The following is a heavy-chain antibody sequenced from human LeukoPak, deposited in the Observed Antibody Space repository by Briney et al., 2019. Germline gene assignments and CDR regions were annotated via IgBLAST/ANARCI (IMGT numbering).Heavy chain of an antibody. J-gene: IGHJ4*02. CDR2: IYYSGST. V-gene: IGHV4-59*01. CDR3: ARDLRGSSCYDY. CDR1: GGSLSSYY. D-gene: IGHD2-2*01. Sequence: PPETLSLTCTVSGGSLSSYYWSWLRQPPGKGLEWIGYIYYSGSTSYNPSLKSRVTISVDTSKNQFSLKLTSVTAADTALYYCARDLRGSSCYDYWGQGTLVTVSS.